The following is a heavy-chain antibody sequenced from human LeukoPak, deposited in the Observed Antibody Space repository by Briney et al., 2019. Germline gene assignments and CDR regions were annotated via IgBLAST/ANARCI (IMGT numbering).Heavy chain of an antibody. J-gene: IGHJ6*03. D-gene: IGHD1-1*01. Sequence: SETLSLTCTVSGGSISSGGYYWSWIRQHPGKGLEWIGYIYYSGSTYYNPSLKSRVTISVDTSKNQFSLKLTSVTAADTAVYYCARSKGELEPQSGYYYYYMDVWGKGTTVTVSS. CDR3: ARSKGELEPQSGYYYYYMDV. V-gene: IGHV4-31*03. CDR2: IYYSGST. CDR1: GGSISSGGYY.